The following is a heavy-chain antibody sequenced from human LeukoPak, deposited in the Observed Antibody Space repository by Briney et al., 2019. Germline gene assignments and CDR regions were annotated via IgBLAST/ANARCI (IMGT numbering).Heavy chain of an antibody. V-gene: IGHV3-30*01. J-gene: IGHJ5*02. CDR1: GFSFSSFA. CDR3: ISDLCGRDDQ. CDR2: ISFDGNDE. Sequence: GGSLRLSCAASGFSFSSFAMHWVRQAPGKGLEWLAVISFDGNDEYYADSVRGRFTISRDNSKNTVGLQMNSLRGEDTAVYYCISDLCGRDDQWGRGTLVTVSS. D-gene: IGHD1-1*01.